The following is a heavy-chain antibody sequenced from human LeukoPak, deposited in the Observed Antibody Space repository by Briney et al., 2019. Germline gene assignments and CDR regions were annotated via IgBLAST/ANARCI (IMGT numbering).Heavy chain of an antibody. J-gene: IGHJ3*02. CDR3: AKDLLTGNDAFDI. CDR2: ISDDENNK. D-gene: IGHD7-27*01. CDR1: GFPFCVSA. Sequence: PGGSLRLSCAASGFPFCVSAMPWVPHAPDKGVEGVAGISDDENNKYYAASVKGRFTISRDSSKNALYLQMNSLRAEDTAVYYCAKDLLTGNDAFDIWGQGTMVTVSS. V-gene: IGHV3-30*04.